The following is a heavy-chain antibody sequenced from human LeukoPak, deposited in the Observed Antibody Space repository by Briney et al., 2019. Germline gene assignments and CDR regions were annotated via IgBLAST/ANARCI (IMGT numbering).Heavy chain of an antibody. CDR1: GFNFVDYA. CDR3: AKDRPVGYGMDV. V-gene: IGHV3-9*01. J-gene: IGHJ6*02. CDR2: ISWNSGSI. D-gene: IGHD1-26*01. Sequence: GRSLRLSCVASGFNFVDYAMHWVRQAPGKGLQWVSGISWNSGSIGYADSVKGRFTISRDNAKNSLYLQMNSLRAEDTALYYCAKDRPVGYGMDVWGQGTTVTVSS.